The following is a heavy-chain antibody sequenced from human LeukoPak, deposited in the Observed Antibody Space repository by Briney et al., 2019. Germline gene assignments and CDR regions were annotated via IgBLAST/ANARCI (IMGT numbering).Heavy chain of an antibody. J-gene: IGHJ5*02. CDR2: INQDGSEK. Sequence: PRGSLRLSCAASGFTFSSYWMSWVRQAPGKGLEWVANINQDGSEKYYVDSVKGRFTISRDNAKNSLYLQMNSLRAEDTAVYYCATENAYYDFWSGYYRNLNWFDPWGQGTLVTVSS. CDR3: ATENAYYDFWSGYYRNLNWFDP. V-gene: IGHV3-7*01. CDR1: GFTFSSYW. D-gene: IGHD3-3*01.